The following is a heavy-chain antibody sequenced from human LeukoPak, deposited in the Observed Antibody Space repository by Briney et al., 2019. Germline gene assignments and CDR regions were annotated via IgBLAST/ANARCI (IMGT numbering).Heavy chain of an antibody. CDR3: ARVRGPTVTTVYFDY. Sequence: GGSLRLSCAGSGFIFRSHGMIWVRQAPGRGLEWVSYISPGGNTIYYADSMKGRFTVSRDDAKNSLSLHMNSLRADDTAVYYCARVRGPTVTTVYFDYWGQGTLVTVSS. CDR2: ISPGGNTI. V-gene: IGHV3-48*04. CDR1: GFIFRSHG. J-gene: IGHJ4*02. D-gene: IGHD4-17*01.